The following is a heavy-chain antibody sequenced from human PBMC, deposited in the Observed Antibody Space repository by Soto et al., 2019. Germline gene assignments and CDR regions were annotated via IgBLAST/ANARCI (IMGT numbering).Heavy chain of an antibody. CDR1: GGSFSGYY. J-gene: IGHJ4*02. CDR2: INHSGST. D-gene: IGHD6-13*01. Sequence: PSETLSLTCAVYGGSFSGYYWSWIRQPPGKGLEWIGEINHSGSTNYNPSLKSRVTISVDTSKNQFSLKLSSVTAADTAVYYCARNRRIAAAGILYWGQGTLVTVSS. CDR3: ARNRRIAAAGILY. V-gene: IGHV4-34*01.